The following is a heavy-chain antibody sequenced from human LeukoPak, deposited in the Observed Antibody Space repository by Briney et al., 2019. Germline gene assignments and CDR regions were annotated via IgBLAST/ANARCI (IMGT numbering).Heavy chain of an antibody. CDR1: GFIFSSYS. V-gene: IGHV3-21*01. D-gene: IGHD6-19*01. CDR3: ARSGSGWQSGHDAFDI. Sequence: GGSLRLSCAASGFIFSSYSMNWVRQAQGKGLEWVSSISSSSSYIYYADSVKGRVTISRDNAKNSLYLQMNSLRAEDTAVYYCARSGSGWQSGHDAFDIWGQGTMVTVSS. J-gene: IGHJ3*02. CDR2: ISSSSSYI.